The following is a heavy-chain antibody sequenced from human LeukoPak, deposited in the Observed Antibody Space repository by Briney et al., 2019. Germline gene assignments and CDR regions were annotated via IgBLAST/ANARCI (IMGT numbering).Heavy chain of an antibody. J-gene: IGHJ6*04. CDR2: IWYDGSNK. CDR1: GFTFSSYG. CDR3: ARGYYDILTGSYYYGMDV. D-gene: IGHD3-9*01. Sequence: GGSLRLSCAASGFTFSSYGMHWVRQAPGKGLDRVAVIWYDGSNKYYADSVKGRFTISRDNSKNTLYLQMNSQRAEDTAVYYCARGYYDILTGSYYYGMDVWGKGTTVTVSS. V-gene: IGHV3-33*01.